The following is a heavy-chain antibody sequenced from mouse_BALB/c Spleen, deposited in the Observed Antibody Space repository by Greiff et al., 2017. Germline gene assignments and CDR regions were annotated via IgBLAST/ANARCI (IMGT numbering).Heavy chain of an antibody. Sequence: EVKLMESGPGLVKPSQSLSLTCTVTGYSITSDYAWNWIRQFPGNKLEWMGYISYSGSTSYNPSLKSRISITRDTSKNQFFLQLNSVTTEDTATYYCARSWWLGAMDYWGQGTSVTVSS. CDR1: GYSITSDYA. CDR3: ARSWWLGAMDY. V-gene: IGHV3-2*02. D-gene: IGHD1-1*02. CDR2: ISYSGST. J-gene: IGHJ4*01.